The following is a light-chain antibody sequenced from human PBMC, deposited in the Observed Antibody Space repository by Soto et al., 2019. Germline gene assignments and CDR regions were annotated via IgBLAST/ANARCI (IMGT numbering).Light chain of an antibody. V-gene: IGLV1-40*01. CDR1: SSNIGAGYD. CDR3: QSYDSSLSGAV. Sequence: QSVLTQPPSVSGAPGQRVTIFCTGSSSNIGAGYDVHWYQQLPETAPKLLIYGNSNRPSGVPDRFSGSKSGTLASLAITGLQAEDEADYYCQSYDSSLSGAVFGGGTKVTVL. CDR2: GNS. J-gene: IGLJ2*01.